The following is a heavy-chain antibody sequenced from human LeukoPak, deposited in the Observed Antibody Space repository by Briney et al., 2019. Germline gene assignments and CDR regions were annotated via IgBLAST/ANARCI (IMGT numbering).Heavy chain of an antibody. J-gene: IGHJ4*02. CDR3: AREEDSSGFDY. Sequence: GASVNVSCKASGGTFSSYAISWVRQAPGQGLEWMGGIIPIFGTANYAQKFQGRVTVTADESTSTAYMELSSLRSEDTAVYYCAREEDSSGFDYWGQGTLVTVSS. D-gene: IGHD6-19*01. CDR1: GGTFSSYA. V-gene: IGHV1-69*13. CDR2: IIPIFGTA.